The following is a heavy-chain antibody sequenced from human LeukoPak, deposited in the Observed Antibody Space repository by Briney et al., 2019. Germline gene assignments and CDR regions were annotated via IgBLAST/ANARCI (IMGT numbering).Heavy chain of an antibody. D-gene: IGHD5-18*01. Sequence: SETLSLTCAVYGGSFSGYYWSWIRQPPGKGLEWIGEINHSGSTNYNPSLKSRVTISVDTSKNQFSLKLSSVTAADTAVYYCARRSGYSYGLGYWGQGTLATVSS. CDR1: GGSFSGYY. CDR3: ARRSGYSYGLGY. V-gene: IGHV4-34*01. J-gene: IGHJ4*02. CDR2: INHSGST.